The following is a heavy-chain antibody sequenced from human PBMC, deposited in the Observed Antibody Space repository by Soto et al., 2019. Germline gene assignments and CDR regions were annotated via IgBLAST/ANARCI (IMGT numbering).Heavy chain of an antibody. V-gene: IGHV3-30-3*01. CDR2: ISYDGSNK. CDR1: GFTFSSYA. Sequence: GGSLRLSCAASGFTFSSYAMHWVRQAPGKGLEWVAVISYDGSNKYYADSVKGRFTISRDNSKNTLYLQMNSLRAEDTAVYYCARGSKGYGMDVWGQGTTVTVSS. J-gene: IGHJ6*02. CDR3: ARGSKGYGMDV.